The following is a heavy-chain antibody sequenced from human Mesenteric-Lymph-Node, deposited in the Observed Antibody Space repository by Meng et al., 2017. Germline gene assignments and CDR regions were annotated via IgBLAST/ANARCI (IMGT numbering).Heavy chain of an antibody. CDR3: AKEKTSGSGLDFDY. CDR2: INGNGGST. Sequence: GESLKISCVTSGFTFGSYAMSWVRQGPGKGLDWVSTINGNGGSTHYADSLKGRFTISRDNSKNTLDLHMNSLRAEDTAVYYCAKEKTSGSGLDFDYWGQGTLVTISS. V-gene: IGHV3-23*01. CDR1: GFTFGSYA. D-gene: IGHD3-10*01. J-gene: IGHJ4*02.